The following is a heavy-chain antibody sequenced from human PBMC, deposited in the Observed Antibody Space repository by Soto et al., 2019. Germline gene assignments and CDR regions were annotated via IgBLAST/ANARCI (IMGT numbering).Heavy chain of an antibody. V-gene: IGHV3-23*04. CDR1: GFIFRDYA. Sequence: EVQLVESGGGLVQPGGSLRLSCTVSGFIFRDYAMNWVRQAPGKGLEWVAGIGRHSKSIYYADSVKGRFTIARDNSKNTLTLVMNSLTVGDTAVYHCVKDSTWGEEWKVLPALDFWGQGTLVTASS. CDR3: VKDSTWGEEWKVLPALDF. D-gene: IGHD3-16*01. J-gene: IGHJ4*02. CDR2: IGRHSKSI.